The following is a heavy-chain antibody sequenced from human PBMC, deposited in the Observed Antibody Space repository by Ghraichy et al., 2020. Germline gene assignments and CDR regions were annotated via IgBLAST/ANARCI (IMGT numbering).Heavy chain of an antibody. D-gene: IGHD3-3*01. Sequence: GGSLRLSCAASGFTFSSYSMNWVRQAPGKGLEWVSSISSSSSYIYYADSVKGRFTISRDNAKNSLYLQMNSLRAEDTAVYYCARDSYLGFLEWMPAPYYYYMDVWGKGTTVTVSS. CDR3: ARDSYLGFLEWMPAPYYYYMDV. J-gene: IGHJ6*03. CDR1: GFTFSSYS. V-gene: IGHV3-21*01. CDR2: ISSSSSYI.